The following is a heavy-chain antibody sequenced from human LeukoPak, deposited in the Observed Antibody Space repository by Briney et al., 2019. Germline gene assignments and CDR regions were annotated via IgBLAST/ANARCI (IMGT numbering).Heavy chain of an antibody. Sequence: GGSLRLSCAVSGLTLSNVWVNWVRQAPRKGLEWVGLIKSKSDGGTTDFAAPVKGRFTISRDDSKNILYLQMNSLTSEDTAIYYCTQGSGYYFNYWGQGTLVTVSS. CDR1: GLTLSNVW. CDR3: TQGSGYYFNY. D-gene: IGHD2-15*01. CDR2: IKSKSDGGTT. J-gene: IGHJ4*02. V-gene: IGHV3-15*07.